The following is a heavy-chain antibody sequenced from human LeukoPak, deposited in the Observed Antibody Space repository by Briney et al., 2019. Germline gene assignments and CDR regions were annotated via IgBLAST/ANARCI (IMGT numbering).Heavy chain of an antibody. V-gene: IGHV4-59*12. CDR3: ARDGGTMVRGVSEYGMDV. CDR2: IYYSGST. Sequence: SETLSLTCTVSGGSISSYYWSWIRQPPGKGLEWIGYIYYSGSTNYNPSLKSRVTISVDTSKNQFSLKLSSVTAADTAVYYCARDGGTMVRGVSEYGMDVWGQGTTVTVSS. D-gene: IGHD3-10*01. CDR1: GGSISSYY. J-gene: IGHJ6*02.